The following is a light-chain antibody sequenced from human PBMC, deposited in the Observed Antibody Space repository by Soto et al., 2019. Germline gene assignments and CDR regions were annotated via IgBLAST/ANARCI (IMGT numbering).Light chain of an antibody. V-gene: IGKV3-20*01. CDR1: QTIKSKY. J-gene: IGKJ2*02. Sequence: EIVLTQSPTTLSLSPGESATLSCRASQTIKSKYLSWYQQKPGQAPRLLMYGASNRAAGIPDRFIGNASGTDLRAAGVPDTFSDTASGTDFTLTISRLEPEDLAVYYCQQYDSSPCTFGQGTKLQIK. CDR2: GAS. CDR3: QQYDSSPCT.